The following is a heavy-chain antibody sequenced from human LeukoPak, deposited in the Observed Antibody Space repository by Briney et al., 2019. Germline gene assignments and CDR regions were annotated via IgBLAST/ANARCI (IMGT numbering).Heavy chain of an antibody. J-gene: IGHJ4*02. CDR2: ISAYNGNT. CDR1: GYTFTSYG. V-gene: IGHV1-18*01. CDR3: AKDHCSGGSCYFNH. D-gene: IGHD2-15*01. Sequence: GASVKVSCKASGYTFTSYGISWVRQAPGQGLEWMGWISAYNGNTNYAQKLQGRVTMTTDTSTSTAYMELRSLRAEDTAVYYCAKDHCSGGSCYFNHWGQGTLVTVSS.